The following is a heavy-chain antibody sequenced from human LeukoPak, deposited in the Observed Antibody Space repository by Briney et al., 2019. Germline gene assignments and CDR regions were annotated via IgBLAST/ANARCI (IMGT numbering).Heavy chain of an antibody. J-gene: IGHJ5*02. Sequence: ESGPTLVKPTQTLTLTCTFSGFSVSTSGVGVGWIRQPPGKALEWLALIYWTDDKRYSPSLKSRLTITKDTSKNRVVLTMTNMDPVDTATYYCAYNPSIGYYLWGQGTLVTVSS. V-gene: IGHV2-5*01. CDR3: AYNPSIGYYL. D-gene: IGHD3-22*01. CDR1: GFSVSTSGVG. CDR2: IYWTDDK.